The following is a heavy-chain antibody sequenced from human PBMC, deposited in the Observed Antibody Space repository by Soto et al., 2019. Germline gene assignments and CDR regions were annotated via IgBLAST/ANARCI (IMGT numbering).Heavy chain of an antibody. Sequence: SETLSLTCTVSSSSISNYYWSWIRQPPGKGLEWIGYIYYSGSTNYNPSLKSRVTISVDTSKNQFSLKLSSVTAADTAVYYCARHSGYSYGYPNWFDPWGQGTLDTVSS. CDR2: IYYSGST. CDR3: ARHSGYSYGYPNWFDP. J-gene: IGHJ5*02. V-gene: IGHV4-59*01. CDR1: SSSISNYY. D-gene: IGHD5-18*01.